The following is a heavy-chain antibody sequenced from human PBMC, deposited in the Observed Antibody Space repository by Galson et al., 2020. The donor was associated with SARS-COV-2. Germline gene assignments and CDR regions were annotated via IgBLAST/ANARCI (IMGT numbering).Heavy chain of an antibody. V-gene: IGHV3-33*01. CDR3: ARAAAADWYFDR. D-gene: IGHD2-15*01. CDR2: IWYDGSNK. CDR1: GFTFSSYG. J-gene: IGHJ2*01. Sequence: TGGSLRLSCAASGFTFSSYGMHWVRQAPGKGLEWVAVIWYDGSNKYYADSVKGRFTISRDNSKNTLYLQINSLRAEDTAVYYCARAAAADWYFDRWGRGTLVTVSS.